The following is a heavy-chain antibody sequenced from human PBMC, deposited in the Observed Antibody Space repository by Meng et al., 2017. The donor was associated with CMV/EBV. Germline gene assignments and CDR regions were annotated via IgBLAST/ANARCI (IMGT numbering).Heavy chain of an antibody. D-gene: IGHD6-19*01. CDR1: GFSLSTSGMR. V-gene: IGHV2-70D*14. CDR2: TDWDDDK. Sequence: SGPTLVKPPQTLTLTCTFSGFSLSTSGMRVSWIRQPPGKALEWLARTDWDDDKFYSTSLKTRLTISKDTSKNQVVLTMTNMDPVDTATYYCARISLTCSSGWCFDYWGQGTLVTVSS. CDR3: ARISLTCSSGWCFDY. J-gene: IGHJ4*02.